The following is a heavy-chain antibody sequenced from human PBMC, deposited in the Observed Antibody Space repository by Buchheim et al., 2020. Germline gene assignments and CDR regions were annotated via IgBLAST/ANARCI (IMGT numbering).Heavy chain of an antibody. D-gene: IGHD4-17*01. CDR2: IIPILGIA. V-gene: IGHV1-69*04. CDR3: ASPQTTRTLSSDPPTVY. J-gene: IGHJ4*02. Sequence: QVQLVQSGAEVKKPGSSVKVSCKASGGTFSSYAISWVRQAPGQGLEWMGRIIPILGIANYAQKFQGRVTITADKSTSKAYMELSSLRSEDTAVYYCASPQTTRTLSSDPPTVYWGQGTL. CDR1: GGTFSSYA.